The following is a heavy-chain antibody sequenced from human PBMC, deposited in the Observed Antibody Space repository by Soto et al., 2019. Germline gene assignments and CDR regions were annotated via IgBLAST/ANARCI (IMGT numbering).Heavy chain of an antibody. D-gene: IGHD1-1*01. CDR1: GYGFTTYG. CDR3: ARGRYGDY. V-gene: IGHV1-18*01. Sequence: QVHLVQSGAEVKKPGASVKVSCKGSGYGFTTYGITWVRQAPGQGLEWMAWIGAHNGNTNYAQKLQGRVTVTRDTSTSTAYMELWSLRSDDTAVYYCARGRYGDYWGQGALVTVSS. J-gene: IGHJ4*02. CDR2: IGAHNGNT.